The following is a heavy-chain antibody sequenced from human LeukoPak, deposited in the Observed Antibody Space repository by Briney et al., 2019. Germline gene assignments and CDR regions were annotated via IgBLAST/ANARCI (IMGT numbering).Heavy chain of an antibody. J-gene: IGHJ4*02. Sequence: GGSLRLSCAASGFSFSTYAMSWVRQAPGKGLEWVSAISGSASGVTTYYADSVKGRFTISRDNSKNTLYLQMNSLRAEDTAVYYCAKDRDYYGSGSYYFDYWGQGTLVTVSS. V-gene: IGHV3-23*01. CDR2: ISGSASGVTT. D-gene: IGHD3-10*01. CDR3: AKDRDYYGSGSYYFDY. CDR1: GFSFSTYA.